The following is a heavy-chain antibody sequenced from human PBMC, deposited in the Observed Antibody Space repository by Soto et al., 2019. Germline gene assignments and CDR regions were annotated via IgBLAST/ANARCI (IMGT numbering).Heavy chain of an antibody. CDR1: GFTFSSYA. V-gene: IGHV3-23*01. CDR3: AKNVCGITTFGGMDV. Sequence: EVQLLESGGGLVQPGGSLRLSCAASGFTFSSYAMSWVRQAPGKGLEWVSAISGSGGSTYYAASVKGRFTSARDNSKNTLYLQMNSLRAEDTAVYYCAKNVCGITTFGGMDVWGQGTTVPVSS. D-gene: IGHD3-9*01. J-gene: IGHJ6*02. CDR2: ISGSGGST.